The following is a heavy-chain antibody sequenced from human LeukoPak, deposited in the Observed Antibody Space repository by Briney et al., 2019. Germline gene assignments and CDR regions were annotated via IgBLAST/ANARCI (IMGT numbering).Heavy chain of an antibody. CDR2: IFYTGST. D-gene: IGHD6-25*01. CDR1: GGSIINSY. CDR3: ARAQAGYYYGMDV. V-gene: IGHV4-59*12. Sequence: SETLSLTCTVSGGSIINSYWSWIRQPPGRGLEWIGYIFYTGSTNYNPSLKSRVTMSVDTSKSQFSLKLTSVTAADTAVYYCARAQAGYYYGMDVWGQGTTVTVSS. J-gene: IGHJ6*02.